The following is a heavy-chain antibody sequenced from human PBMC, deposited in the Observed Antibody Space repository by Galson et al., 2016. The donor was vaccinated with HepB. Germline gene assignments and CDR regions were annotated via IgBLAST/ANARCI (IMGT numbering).Heavy chain of an antibody. V-gene: IGHV1-69*04. D-gene: IGHD2/OR15-2a*01. Sequence: SVKVSCKASGGTFSTYGISWVRQAPGQGLEWMGRVIPILGVTTYAQKFQGRVTITADTSTSTGYMELSRLRFDETAVFYCVRDETFGPEYYYGMDVWGQGTTVTVSS. CDR1: GGTFSTYG. J-gene: IGHJ6*02. CDR3: VRDETFGPEYYYGMDV. CDR2: VIPILGVT.